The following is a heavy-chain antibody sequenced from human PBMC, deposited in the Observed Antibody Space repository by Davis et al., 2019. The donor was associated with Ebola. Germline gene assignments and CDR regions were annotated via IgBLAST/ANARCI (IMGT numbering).Heavy chain of an antibody. CDR3: ASMYYYDSSGYLN. J-gene: IGHJ4*02. V-gene: IGHV4-61*01. CDR2: IYNSVNT. CDR1: GGSVSSDSHF. Sequence: SETLSLTCTVSGGSVSSDSHFWIWMRQFPGKTLEWIGYIYNSVNTNYNPSLKSRVTISVDTSKNQFSLKLSSVTAADTAVYYCASMYYYDSSGYLNWGQGTLVTVSS. D-gene: IGHD3-22*01.